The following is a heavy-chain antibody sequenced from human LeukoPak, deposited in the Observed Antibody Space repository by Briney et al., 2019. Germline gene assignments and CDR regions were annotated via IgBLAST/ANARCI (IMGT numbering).Heavy chain of an antibody. J-gene: IGHJ5*02. D-gene: IGHD1-1*01. CDR3: AREGTAGTNLNWFDP. CDR1: GASISSYY. V-gene: IGHV4-59*01. Sequence: SETLSLTCSVSGASISSYYWSWIRQPPGKGLEWIGYISYSGSTNFNPSLKSRVTISVDTSKNQFSLKLSSVTAADTAVYYCAREGTAGTNLNWFDPWGQGTLVTVSS. CDR2: ISYSGST.